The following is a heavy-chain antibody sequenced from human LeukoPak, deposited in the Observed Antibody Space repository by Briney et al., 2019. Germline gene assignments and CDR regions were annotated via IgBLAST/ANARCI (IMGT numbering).Heavy chain of an antibody. CDR1: GGSISSYY. V-gene: IGHV4-59*01. D-gene: IGHD1-1*01. CDR3: AREGTAGTNLNWFDP. Sequence: SETLSLTCTVSGGSISSYYWSWIRQPPGKGLECIGYISYSGSTNFNPSLKSRVTISVDTSKNQFSLKLSSVTAADTAVYYCAREGTAGTNLNWFDPWGQGTLVTVSS. CDR2: ISYSGST. J-gene: IGHJ5*02.